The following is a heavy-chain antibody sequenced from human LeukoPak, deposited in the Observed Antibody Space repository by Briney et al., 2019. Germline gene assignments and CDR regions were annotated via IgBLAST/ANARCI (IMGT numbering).Heavy chain of an antibody. CDR1: GFTFDDYA. V-gene: IGHV3-9*01. D-gene: IGHD6-19*01. CDR2: ISWNSGGT. J-gene: IGHJ4*02. Sequence: PGGSLRLSCAASGFTFDDYAMHWVRQAPGKGLEWVSGISWNSGGTGYADSVKGRFTISRDNAKNSLYLQMNSLRAEDTALYYCAKSSGAWFFYYFDNWGQGTLVTVSS. CDR3: AKSSGAWFFYYFDN.